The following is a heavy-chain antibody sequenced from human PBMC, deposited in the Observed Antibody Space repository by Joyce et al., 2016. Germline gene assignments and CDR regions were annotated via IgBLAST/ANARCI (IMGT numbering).Heavy chain of an antibody. J-gene: IGHJ1*01. CDR2: VHHSGST. Sequence: QVQLQESGPGLVRPSGTLSLTCAVSGDSITTNNWWSWVRHPPGKGLEWIGDVHHSGSTNSNPSLKSRVTISVDQSNTPFSLGLASVTAADTAVYYCARRELYGDYAYFQRWGQGALVTVSS. CDR3: ARRELYGDYAYFQR. D-gene: IGHD4-17*01. V-gene: IGHV4-4*02. CDR1: GDSITTNNW.